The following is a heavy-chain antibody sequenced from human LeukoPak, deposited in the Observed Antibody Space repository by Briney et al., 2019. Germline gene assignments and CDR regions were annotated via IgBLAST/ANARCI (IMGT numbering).Heavy chain of an antibody. Sequence: GSLRLSCAASGFTFSSFVMSWVRQAPGKGLEWVSAISGSGGSTFYADSVKGRFTISRDNSKNTLYLQMNILRAEDTAVYYCARDQVPGQYWGQGTLVTVSS. V-gene: IGHV3-23*01. CDR1: GFTFSSFV. CDR2: ISGSGGST. J-gene: IGHJ4*02. CDR3: ARDQVPGQY.